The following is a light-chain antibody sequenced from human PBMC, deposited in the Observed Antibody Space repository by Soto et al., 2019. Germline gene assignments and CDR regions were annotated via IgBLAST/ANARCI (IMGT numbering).Light chain of an antibody. V-gene: IGLV2-8*01. Sequence: QSALTQPPSASGSPGQSVTISCTGTSSDVGGYKYVSWYQQHPGKAPKLMIYEVSERPSGVPDRFSGSKSGNTASLTVSGVQAEDEDDYYCSSYAGSNNLVFGGGTQLTVL. J-gene: IGLJ2*01. CDR1: SSDVGGYKY. CDR3: SSYAGSNNLV. CDR2: EVS.